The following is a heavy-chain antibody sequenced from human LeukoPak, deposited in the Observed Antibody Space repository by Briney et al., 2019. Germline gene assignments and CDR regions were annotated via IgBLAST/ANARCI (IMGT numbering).Heavy chain of an antibody. CDR2: ISGSGVTT. CDR3: ARAFSSSWYYYY. CDR1: GFTFSTYA. V-gene: IGHV3-23*01. Sequence: GGSLRLSCAASGFTFSTYAMSWVRQAPGKGLEWVSGISGSGVTTYYADSVKGWFTISRDNSKNTLYLQMNSLRAEDTAIYYCARAFSSSWYYYYWGQGTLVTVSS. J-gene: IGHJ4*02. D-gene: IGHD6-13*01.